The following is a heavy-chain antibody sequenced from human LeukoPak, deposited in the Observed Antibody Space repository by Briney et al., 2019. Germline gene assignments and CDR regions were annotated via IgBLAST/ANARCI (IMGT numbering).Heavy chain of an antibody. CDR2: IIPILGTA. CDR1: VGTFSSYA. V-gene: IGHV1-69*05. Sequence: GASVKVSCKATVGTFSSYAISSVRQAPGQGLEWMGGIIPILGTANYAQKFQGRVTITTDESTSTAYMELSSLRSEDTAVYYCARSTYYDFWSGYRDFDYWGQGTLVTVSS. CDR3: ARSTYYDFWSGYRDFDY. D-gene: IGHD3-3*01. J-gene: IGHJ4*02.